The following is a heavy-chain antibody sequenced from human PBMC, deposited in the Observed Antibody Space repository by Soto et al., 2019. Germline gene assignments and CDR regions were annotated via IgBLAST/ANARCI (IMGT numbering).Heavy chain of an antibody. J-gene: IGHJ3*02. CDR2: ISSFSNYM. CDR3: ARGREIVVVITWAFDI. CDR1: GVTFNAYS. Sequence: GGSLRLSWAVSGVTFNAYSMNWVRQDPGKGLEWVSSISSFSNYMYYTDSVKGRFTISRDNAKNSLYLQMNSLRAEDTAVYYCARGREIVVVITWAFDIWGQGTMVTVS. D-gene: IGHD3-22*01. V-gene: IGHV3-21*01.